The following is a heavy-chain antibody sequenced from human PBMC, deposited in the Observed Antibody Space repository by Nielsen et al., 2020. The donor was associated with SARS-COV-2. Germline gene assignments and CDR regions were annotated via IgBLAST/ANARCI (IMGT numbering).Heavy chain of an antibody. CDR3: AKRRAVFMLTFGGEGAMDV. CDR2: ISYEGSKK. V-gene: IGHV3-30*18. J-gene: IGHJ6*02. Sequence: GGSLRLSCAASGFNFNNYGFVWVRQAPGKGLEWVASISYEGSKKYYGDFLTGRFTVSRDTSKNTVYLQMNSLSVEDTAVYHCAKRRAVFMLTFGGEGAMDVWGQGTTVSVSS. D-gene: IGHD3-16*01. CDR1: GFNFNNYG.